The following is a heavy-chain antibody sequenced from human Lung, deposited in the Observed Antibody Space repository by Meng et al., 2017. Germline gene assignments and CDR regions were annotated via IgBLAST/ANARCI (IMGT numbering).Heavy chain of an antibody. Sequence: QVQLVQSGAEVKKPGASVKVSCKASGYTFNSYTMHWVRQAPGQRLEWMGWINAGNGNTRYSQKFQGRVTITRDTSASTAYMELSSLRSEDTAVYYCARDVRGNYNWLDPWGQGTLVTVSS. CDR2: INAGNGNT. D-gene: IGHD4-23*01. CDR3: ARDVRGNYNWLDP. V-gene: IGHV1-3*01. J-gene: IGHJ5*02. CDR1: GYTFNSYT.